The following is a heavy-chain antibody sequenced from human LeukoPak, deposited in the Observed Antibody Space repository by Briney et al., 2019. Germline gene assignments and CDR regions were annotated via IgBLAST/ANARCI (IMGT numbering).Heavy chain of an antibody. CDR3: ASRYCSGGSCHNNWFDP. CDR1: GYTFTDYY. CDR2: INHNNGGT. Sequence: ASVKVSYKASGYTFTDYYIHWVRQAPGQGGEWMGWINHNNGGTNYAQKFQDRVTLTRDRSIRKAYMELRGLRPDDTALYYCASRYCSGGSCHNNWFDPWGQGTLVTASS. V-gene: IGHV1-2*02. J-gene: IGHJ5*02. D-gene: IGHD2-15*01.